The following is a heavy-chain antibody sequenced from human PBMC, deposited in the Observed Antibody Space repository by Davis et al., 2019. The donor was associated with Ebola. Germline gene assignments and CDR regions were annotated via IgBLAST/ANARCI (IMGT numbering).Heavy chain of an antibody. CDR2: IYYSGST. V-gene: IGHV4-34*01. CDR1: GGSFSGYY. Sequence: MPSETLSLTCAVYGGSFSGYYWGWIRQPPGKGLEWIGSIYYSGSTNYNPSLKSRVTISVDKSKNQFSLKLSSVTAADTAVYYCATRREDFGVVITSYYYGMDVWGQGTTVTVSS. CDR3: ATRREDFGVVITSYYYGMDV. D-gene: IGHD3-3*01. J-gene: IGHJ6*02.